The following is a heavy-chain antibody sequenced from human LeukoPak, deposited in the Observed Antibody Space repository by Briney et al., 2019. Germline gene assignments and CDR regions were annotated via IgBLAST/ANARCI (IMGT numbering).Heavy chain of an antibody. CDR1: GASISSSAYV. J-gene: IGHJ4*02. CDR3: ARHWSDKWLQIYYFDY. CDR2: LIYNGDT. Sequence: SETLSLTCSVSGASISSSAYVWGWIREPPGKGLEWIGSLIYNGDTHHNPSLKTRVTISADTSKNQFSLKLTSVTAADTAVYYCARHWSDKWLQIYYFDYWGQGTLVTVSS. V-gene: IGHV4-39*01. D-gene: IGHD5-18*01.